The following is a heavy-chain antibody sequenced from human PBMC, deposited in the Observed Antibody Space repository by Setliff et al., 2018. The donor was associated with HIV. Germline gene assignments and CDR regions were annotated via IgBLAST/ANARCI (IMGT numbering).Heavy chain of an antibody. D-gene: IGHD3-3*01. CDR2: ISGSGGNI. J-gene: IGHJ6*02. V-gene: IGHV3-11*04. Sequence: GGSLRLSCAASGFTFSDFYMSWIRQAPGKGLEWLSYISGSGGNIYYADSVKGRFTISRDNAKNSLYLQMNSLRAEDTAVYYCARDSVVLQFLEWLSPYYYYGMDVWGQGTTVTVSS. CDR3: ARDSVVLQFLEWLSPYYYYGMDV. CDR1: GFTFSDFY.